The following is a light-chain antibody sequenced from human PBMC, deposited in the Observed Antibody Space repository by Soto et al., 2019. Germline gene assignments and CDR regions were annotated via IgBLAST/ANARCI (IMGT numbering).Light chain of an antibody. CDR3: QQYNNWHRT. CDR2: GAS. J-gene: IGKJ1*01. Sequence: EIVLTQSPSTLSLSPGERAPPSRRGSQSVASSHLAWYRQKPGQAPRLLIYGASNRATDIPDRFSGRGSGTDFTLTISRLEPEDFAVYYCQQYNNWHRTFGQGTKVDIK. CDR1: QSVASSH. V-gene: IGKV3D-20*02.